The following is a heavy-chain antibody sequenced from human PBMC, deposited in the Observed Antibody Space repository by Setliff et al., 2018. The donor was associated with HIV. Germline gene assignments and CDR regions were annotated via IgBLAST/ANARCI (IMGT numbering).Heavy chain of an antibody. CDR1: GYSIISGYY. CDR2: IYHSGST. D-gene: IGHD5-18*01. Sequence: ASETLSLTCAVSGYSIISGYYWGWIRQPPGKGLEWMGSIYHSGSTYNNPSLKSRVTISVDTSKNQFSLKLTSVTAADTAVYYCARTLRAAAMGYFDYWGQGTLVTASS. V-gene: IGHV4-38-2*01. CDR3: ARTLRAAAMGYFDY. J-gene: IGHJ4*02.